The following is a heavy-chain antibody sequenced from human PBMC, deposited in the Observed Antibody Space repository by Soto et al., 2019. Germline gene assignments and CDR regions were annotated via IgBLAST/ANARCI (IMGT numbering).Heavy chain of an antibody. CDR1: GYYSSRYW. Sequence: VESLNISCRVSGYYSSRYWIAWVLQMSGKGLEWVGSVYVSDSETKYSPSFQGQVTISADKYTNTAYLYWSSLKASDTAMYYCARRGTLSGRDAFDVWGEGTMVTVSS. D-gene: IGHD1-26*01. J-gene: IGHJ3*01. CDR3: ARRGTLSGRDAFDV. V-gene: IGHV5-51*01. CDR2: VYVSDSET.